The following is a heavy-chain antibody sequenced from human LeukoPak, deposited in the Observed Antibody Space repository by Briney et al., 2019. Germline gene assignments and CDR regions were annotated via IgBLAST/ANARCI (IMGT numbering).Heavy chain of an antibody. V-gene: IGHV4-59*01. CDR3: ARGGYQTDY. CDR1: GGSMSNYY. Sequence: SEALSLTCTVSGGSMSNYYWSWIRQPPGKGLEWIGYVYYSGSTIYSPSLRRRVTISVDTSKNQFYLNLRSVTAADTAVYYCARGGYQTDYWGQGTLVTVSS. D-gene: IGHD5-12*01. J-gene: IGHJ4*02. CDR2: VYYSGST.